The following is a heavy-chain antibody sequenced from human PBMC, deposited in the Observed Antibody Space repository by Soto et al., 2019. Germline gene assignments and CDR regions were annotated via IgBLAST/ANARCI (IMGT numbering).Heavy chain of an antibody. V-gene: IGHV4-34*01. Sequence: SETLSLTCAVDGGSFSGYYWSWIRQPPGKGLEWIGEINHSGSTNYNPSLKSRVTISVDTSKNQFSLKLSSVTAADTAVYYCARGANGGQQLVYNYWGQGTLVTVSS. J-gene: IGHJ4*02. CDR2: INHSGST. D-gene: IGHD6-13*01. CDR3: ARGANGGQQLVYNY. CDR1: GGSFSGYY.